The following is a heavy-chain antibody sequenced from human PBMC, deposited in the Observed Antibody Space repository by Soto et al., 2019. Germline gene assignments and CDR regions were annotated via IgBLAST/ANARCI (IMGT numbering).Heavy chain of an antibody. CDR3: TKGGRTTSYYWEY. V-gene: IGHV3-11*06. J-gene: IGHJ1*01. CDR2: IDGRSDNI. Sequence: LXLSCAASGFTLIYYYMTWIRQTPGKGLEWVAHIDGRSDNIGYADSVKGRFTISRDNARNSLFLQMNSVTADDTGVYFCTKGGRTTSYYWEYWGPGALVTVS. D-gene: IGHD3-10*01. CDR1: GFTLIYYY.